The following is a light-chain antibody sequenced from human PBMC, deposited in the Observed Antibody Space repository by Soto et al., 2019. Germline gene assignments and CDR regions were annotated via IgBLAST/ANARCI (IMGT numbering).Light chain of an antibody. CDR3: QLYGSSPPRYT. V-gene: IGKV3-20*01. CDR1: QSVSSNY. Sequence: IVLTQSPATLSLSPGIRATLSCRASQSVSSNYLAWYQQKRGQAPRLLIYAASARATGIPDRFSGSGSGTDFTLTISRLEPEDFAVYFCQLYGSSPPRYTFAQGTKVDIK. J-gene: IGKJ2*01. CDR2: AAS.